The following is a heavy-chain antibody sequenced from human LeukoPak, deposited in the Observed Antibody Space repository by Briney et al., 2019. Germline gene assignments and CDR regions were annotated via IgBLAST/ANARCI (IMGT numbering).Heavy chain of an antibody. J-gene: IGHJ3*02. CDR1: GYSFTSYW. CDR3: AGADSSGFDAFDI. D-gene: IGHD6-19*01. Sequence: GESLKISCKGSGYSFTSYWIGWVCQMPGKGLEWMGIIYPGDSDTRYSPSFQGQVTISADKSISTAYLQWSSLKASDTAMYYCAGADSSGFDAFDIWGQGTMVTVSS. V-gene: IGHV5-51*01. CDR2: IYPGDSDT.